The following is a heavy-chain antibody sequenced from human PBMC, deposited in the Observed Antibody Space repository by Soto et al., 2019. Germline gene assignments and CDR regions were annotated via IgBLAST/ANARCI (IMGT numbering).Heavy chain of an antibody. D-gene: IGHD3-10*01. J-gene: IGHJ4*02. V-gene: IGHV3-74*01. CDR1: GFTFSTYW. CDR2: IKGDESNT. CDR3: ARGALRAYYLDY. Sequence: EAQLVESGGGLVQPGGSLRLSCAASGFTFSTYWMHWVRQAPGGGLVWVSRIKGDESNTNYADSVKGRFTISGDNAKNTVYLQMNSLRVEDTAIYYCARGALRAYYLDYWGQGVLVSVSS.